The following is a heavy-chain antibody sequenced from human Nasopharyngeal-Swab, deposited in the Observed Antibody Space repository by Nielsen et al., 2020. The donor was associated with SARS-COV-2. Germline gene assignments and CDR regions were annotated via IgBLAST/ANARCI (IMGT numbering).Heavy chain of an antibody. V-gene: IGHV3-7*01. CDR1: GFTFSSYW. J-gene: IGHJ6*02. CDR3: ARETYYDYVWGSYRADYYYGMDV. Sequence: GESLKISCAASGFTFSSYWMSWVRQAPGKGLEWVANIKQDGSENYYVDSVKGRFTISRDNAKNSLYLQMNSLRAEDTAVYYCARETYYDYVWGSYRADYYYGMDVWGQGTTVTVSS. CDR2: IKQDGSEN. D-gene: IGHD3-16*02.